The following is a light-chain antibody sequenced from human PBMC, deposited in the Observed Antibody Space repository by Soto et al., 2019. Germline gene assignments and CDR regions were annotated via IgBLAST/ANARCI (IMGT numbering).Light chain of an antibody. J-gene: IGLJ1*01. CDR1: SSDVGGYNY. Sequence: QSVLTQAASVSGSPGQSITISCTGTSSDVGGYNYVSWYQQHPGKAPKLIIYEVSNRPSGVSNRFSGSKSGNTASLTISGLXAEDEADYYCSSYTSSSTPYVFGTGTKVTVL. CDR2: EVS. V-gene: IGLV2-14*01. CDR3: SSYTSSSTPYV.